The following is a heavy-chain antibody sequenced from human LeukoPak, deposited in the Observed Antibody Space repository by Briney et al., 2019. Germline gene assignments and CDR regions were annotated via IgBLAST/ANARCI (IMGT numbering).Heavy chain of an antibody. V-gene: IGHV1-18*01. CDR1: GYTFTNYG. CDR3: ARGVVGATLYYFDY. Sequence: GASVKVSCKASGYTFTNYGISWVRQAPGQGLEWMGWISAYNGDTDYAQKLQGRVTMTTDTSTSTAYMDLRSLRSDDTAVYYCARGVVGATLYYFDYRGQGTLVTVSS. D-gene: IGHD1-26*01. CDR2: ISAYNGDT. J-gene: IGHJ4*02.